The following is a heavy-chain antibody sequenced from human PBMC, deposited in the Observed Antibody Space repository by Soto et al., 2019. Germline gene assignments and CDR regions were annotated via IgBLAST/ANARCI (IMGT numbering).Heavy chain of an antibody. CDR1: GSSITITYY. V-gene: IGHV4-38-2*01. D-gene: IGHD6-13*01. CDR2: IHHSGSVFESGST. Sequence: SETLSLTCAVSGSSITITYYWGWVRQPPGKGLEWIGSIHHSGSVFESGSTHYNPSFKSRVTISADTSKNQFSLKLTSVTAADTAVYFCARNSSSSYFDYWGQGTLVTVSS. J-gene: IGHJ4*02. CDR3: ARNSSSSYFDY.